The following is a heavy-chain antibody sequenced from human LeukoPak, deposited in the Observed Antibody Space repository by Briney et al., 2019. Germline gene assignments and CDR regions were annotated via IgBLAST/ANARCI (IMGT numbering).Heavy chain of an antibody. J-gene: IGHJ3*02. D-gene: IGHD3-3*01. CDR2: ITSSSTYI. CDR3: ARDMGRFLETTYAFDI. Sequence: GGSLRLSCATSGFSFSSYAMSWVRQAPGKGLEWVSSITSSSTYIYYADSVKGRFTISRDNAKNSLYLQMNSLRAEDTAVYYCARDMGRFLETTYAFDIWGQGTMVTVSS. CDR1: GFSFSSYA. V-gene: IGHV3-21*01.